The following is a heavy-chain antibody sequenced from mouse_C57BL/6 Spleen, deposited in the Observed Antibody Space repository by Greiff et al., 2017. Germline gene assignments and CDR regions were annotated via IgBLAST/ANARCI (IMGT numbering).Heavy chain of an antibody. J-gene: IGHJ2*01. D-gene: IGHD1-1*01. V-gene: IGHV1-64*01. CDR3: ARNYGSRYFYFDY. CDR1: GYTFTSYW. Sequence: VQLQQPGAELVKPGASVKLSCKASGYTFTSYWMHWVKQRPGQGLEWIGMIHPNSGSTNYNEKFKSKATLTLDKSFSTGYMQLSSLTSEDSAVYDWARNYGSRYFYFDYWGQGTTLTVSS. CDR2: IHPNSGST.